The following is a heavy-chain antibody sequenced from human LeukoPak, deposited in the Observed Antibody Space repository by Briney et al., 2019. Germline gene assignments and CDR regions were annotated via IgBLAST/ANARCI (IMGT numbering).Heavy chain of an antibody. V-gene: IGHV4-38-2*02. J-gene: IGHJ5*02. CDR1: GYSISSGYY. Sequence: PSETLSLTCTVSGYSISSGYYWGWIRQPPEKGLEWIGSIYYSGSTYYNPSLKSRVTISVDTSKNQFSLKLSSVTAADTAVYYCARGFDPWGQGTLVTVSS. CDR2: IYYSGST. CDR3: ARGFDP.